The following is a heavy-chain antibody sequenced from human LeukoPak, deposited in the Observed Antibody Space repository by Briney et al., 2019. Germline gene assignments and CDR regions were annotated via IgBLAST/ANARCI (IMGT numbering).Heavy chain of an antibody. CDR3: ARGPYFDWLPFDY. V-gene: IGHV4-34*01. D-gene: IGHD3-9*01. Sequence: SETLSLTCAVYGGSFSSYYWSWIRQPPGKGLEWIGEINHSGSTNYNPSLKSRVTISVDTSKNQFSLKPSSVTAADTAVYYCARGPYFDWLPFDYWGQGTLVTVSS. J-gene: IGHJ4*02. CDR2: INHSGST. CDR1: GGSFSSYY.